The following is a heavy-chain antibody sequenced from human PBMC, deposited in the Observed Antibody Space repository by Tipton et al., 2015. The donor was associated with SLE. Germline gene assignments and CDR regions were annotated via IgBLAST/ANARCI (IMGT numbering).Heavy chain of an antibody. V-gene: IGHV3-7*01. CDR3: ARTTSPGHFFDY. J-gene: IGHJ4*02. CDR2: IKEDGSEK. Sequence: SLRLSCAASGFTFSNYGMHWVRQAPGKGLEWVANIKEDGSEKYYVDSVKGRFTISRDNAKKSLYLQMNSLRADDTAVYYCARTTSPGHFFDYWGQGTLVTVFS. CDR1: GFTFSNYG. D-gene: IGHD1-1*01.